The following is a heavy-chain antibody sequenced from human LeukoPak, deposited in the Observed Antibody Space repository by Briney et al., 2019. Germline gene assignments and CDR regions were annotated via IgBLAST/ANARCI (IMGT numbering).Heavy chain of an antibody. J-gene: IGHJ4*02. CDR3: ARARTTVDGYYFDY. CDR2: INPNSGGT. V-gene: IGHV1-2*02. D-gene: IGHD4-17*01. Sequence: GASVKVSRKASGYTFTGYYMHWVRQAPGQGLEWMGWINPNSGGTNYAQKFQGRVTMTRGTSISTAYMELSRLRSDDTAVYYCARARTTVDGYYFDYWGQGTLVTVSS. CDR1: GYTFTGYY.